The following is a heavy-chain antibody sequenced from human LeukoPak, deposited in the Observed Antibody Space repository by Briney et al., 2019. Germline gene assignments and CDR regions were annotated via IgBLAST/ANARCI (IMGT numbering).Heavy chain of an antibody. CDR1: GYTFTSYA. CDR2: INAGNGNT. CDR3: ARGGYCSGGSCYPLSGFDP. J-gene: IGHJ5*02. D-gene: IGHD2-15*01. Sequence: ASVKVSCKASGYTFTSYAMHWVRQAPGQRLEWMGWINAGNGNTKYSQKFQGRVTITRDTSASTAYMELSSLRSEDTAVYNCARGGYCSGGSCYPLSGFDPWGQGTLVTVSS. V-gene: IGHV1-3*01.